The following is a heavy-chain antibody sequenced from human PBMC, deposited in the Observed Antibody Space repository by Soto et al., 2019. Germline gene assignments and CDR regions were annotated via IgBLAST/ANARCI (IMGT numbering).Heavy chain of an antibody. Sequence: QITLKESGPTLVKPTQTLTLTCTFSGFSLNTRAVGVGWISQAPGKALEWLALINWNDDERYSPSLKDRLTITNDTSTNHVDLTMTNIGHVDTSTYCRAHSNAIGGFDIWGQGTAVTVSS. V-gene: IGHV2-5*01. D-gene: IGHD2-8*01. CDR1: GFSLNTRAVG. CDR2: INWNDDE. J-gene: IGHJ3*02. CDR3: AHSNAIGGFDI.